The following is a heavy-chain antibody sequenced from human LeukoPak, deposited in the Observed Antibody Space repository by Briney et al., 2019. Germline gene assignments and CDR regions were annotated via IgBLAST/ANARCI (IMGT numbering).Heavy chain of an antibody. Sequence: GGSLRLSCAASGFTFSSYGMSWVRQAPGKGLEWVSAISGSGGSTHYADSVKGRFTISRDNSKNTLYLQMNSLRAEDTAVYYCANGYSGYVHDYWGQGTLVTVSS. V-gene: IGHV3-23*01. CDR3: ANGYSGYVHDY. CDR2: ISGSGGST. J-gene: IGHJ4*02. D-gene: IGHD5-12*01. CDR1: GFTFSSYG.